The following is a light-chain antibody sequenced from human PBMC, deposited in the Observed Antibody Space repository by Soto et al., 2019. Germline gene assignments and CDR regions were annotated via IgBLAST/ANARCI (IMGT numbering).Light chain of an antibody. Sequence: IRMTQSPSSFSASTGDRVTITCRASQGISSYLAWYQQKPGKAPKLLIYAASTLQSGVPSRFSGSGSGTDFALTISSLQPEDVATYYCQKYDRAPFTFGPGTKVDIK. CDR3: QKYDRAPFT. J-gene: IGKJ3*01. CDR1: QGISSY. CDR2: AAS. V-gene: IGKV1-27*01.